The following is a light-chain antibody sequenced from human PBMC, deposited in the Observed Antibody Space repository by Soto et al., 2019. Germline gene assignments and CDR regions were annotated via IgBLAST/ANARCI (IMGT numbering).Light chain of an antibody. CDR1: NVGSKS. CDR2: DDS. Sequence: SYELTQPPSVSVAPGQTARITCEENNVGSKSVHWYQQKPGQAPVVVVYDDSDRPSGIPERFSGSNSGNTATLTISRVEDGDEADYDCQVWDSSSEQYVCVTGTKVTVL. CDR3: QVWDSSSEQYV. J-gene: IGLJ1*01. V-gene: IGLV3-21*02.